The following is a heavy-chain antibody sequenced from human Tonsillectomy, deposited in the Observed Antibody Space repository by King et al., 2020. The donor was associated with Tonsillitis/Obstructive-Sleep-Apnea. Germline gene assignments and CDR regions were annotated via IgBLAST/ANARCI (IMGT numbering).Heavy chain of an antibody. D-gene: IGHD6-6*01. J-gene: IGHJ4*02. CDR2: INHSGST. Sequence: VQLQQWGAGLLKPSETLSLTCAVYGGSFSGYYWSWIRQPPGKGLEWIGEINHSGSTNYNPSLKSRVTISVDTSKNQFSLKLSSVTVADTAVYYCARGIAARPGYYFDYWGQGTLVTVSS. V-gene: IGHV4-34*01. CDR3: ARGIAARPGYYFDY. CDR1: GGSFSGYY.